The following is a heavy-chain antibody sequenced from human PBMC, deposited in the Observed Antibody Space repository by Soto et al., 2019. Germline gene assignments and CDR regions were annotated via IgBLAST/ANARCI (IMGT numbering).Heavy chain of an antibody. CDR1: GVTFSSYA. V-gene: IGHV3-30-3*01. J-gene: IGHJ6*02. CDR2: ISYDGSNK. CDR3: ARDLVRWPGYGMDV. D-gene: IGHD2-15*01. Sequence: GWSLRLSCAASGVTFSSYAVHWVRQAPGKGLEWVAVISYDGSNKYYADSVKGRFTISRDNSKNTLYLQMNSLRAEDTAVYYCARDLVRWPGYGMDVWGQGTTVTVSS.